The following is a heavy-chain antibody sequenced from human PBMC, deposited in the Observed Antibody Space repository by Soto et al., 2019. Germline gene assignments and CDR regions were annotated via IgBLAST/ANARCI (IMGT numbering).Heavy chain of an antibody. CDR1: GFTFSSQW. Sequence: GGSLRLSCAASGFTFSSQWMHWVRQAPGKGLEWVGRIKSKTDGGTTDYAAPVKGRFTISRDDSKNTLYLQMNSLKTEDTAVYYCTTETNFQGDYPPYWGQGTLVTVSS. CDR3: TTETNFQGDYPPY. J-gene: IGHJ4*02. V-gene: IGHV3-15*01. D-gene: IGHD4-17*01. CDR2: IKSKTDGGTT.